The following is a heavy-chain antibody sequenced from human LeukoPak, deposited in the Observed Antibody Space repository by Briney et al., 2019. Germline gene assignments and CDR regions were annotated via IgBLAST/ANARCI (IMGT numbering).Heavy chain of an antibody. CDR1: GGSISSGGHY. V-gene: IGHV4-61*02. CDR3: AREFGPGDIVVVPAEYYFDY. J-gene: IGHJ4*02. D-gene: IGHD2-2*01. CDR2: ISSTGST. Sequence: PSETLSLTCTVSGGSISSGGHYWSWIRQPAGKGLEYLGRISSTGSTNYNPSLRSRVTISADTSKNHFSLKLTSVTAADTAVYYCAREFGPGDIVVVPAEYYFDYWGQGTLVTVSS.